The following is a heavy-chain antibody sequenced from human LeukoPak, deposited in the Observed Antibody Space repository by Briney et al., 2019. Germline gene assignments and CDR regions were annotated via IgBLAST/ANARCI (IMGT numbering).Heavy chain of an antibody. D-gene: IGHD3-3*01. Sequence: GGSLRLSCAASGFTFSSYAMSWVRQAPGKGLEWVSAISGSGGSTYYADSVKGRFTISRDNSKNTLYLQMNSLRAEDTAVYYCAKEAFEYYDFWSGYYSYYYYGMDVWGQGTTVTVSS. CDR2: ISGSGGST. V-gene: IGHV3-23*01. J-gene: IGHJ6*02. CDR3: AKEAFEYYDFWSGYYSYYYYGMDV. CDR1: GFTFSSYA.